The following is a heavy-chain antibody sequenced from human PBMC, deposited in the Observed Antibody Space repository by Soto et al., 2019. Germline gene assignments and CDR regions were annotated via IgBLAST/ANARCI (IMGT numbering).Heavy chain of an antibody. Sequence: ASVKVSCKASGYTFTSYGISWVRQAPGQGLEWMGWISAYNGNTNYAQKLQGRVTMTTDTSTSTAYMELRSLRSDDTAVYYCARGSYSSSPYNWFDPWGPGTLVTVSS. CDR1: GYTFTSYG. D-gene: IGHD6-13*01. J-gene: IGHJ5*02. CDR2: ISAYNGNT. V-gene: IGHV1-18*01. CDR3: ARGSYSSSPYNWFDP.